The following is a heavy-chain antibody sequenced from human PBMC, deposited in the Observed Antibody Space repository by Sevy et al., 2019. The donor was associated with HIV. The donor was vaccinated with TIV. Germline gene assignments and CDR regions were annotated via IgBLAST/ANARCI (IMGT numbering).Heavy chain of an antibody. Sequence: GGSLRLSCAASGFTFSNYDMHWVRQAPGKGLEWVAVISHDGNYKNYADSVKVRFTISRDDFKNMLYLQMSSLRPEDTAVYFCARLFSCGGDCYYLDYWGQGALFTVSS. CDR3: ARLFSCGGDCYYLDY. CDR2: ISHDGNYK. V-gene: IGHV3-30-3*01. J-gene: IGHJ4*02. D-gene: IGHD2-21*02. CDR1: GFTFSNYD.